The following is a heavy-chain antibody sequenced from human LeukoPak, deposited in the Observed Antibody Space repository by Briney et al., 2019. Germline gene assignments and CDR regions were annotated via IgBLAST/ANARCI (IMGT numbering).Heavy chain of an antibody. Sequence: TGGSLRLSCAASGFTFSIYAMSWVRQAPGRGLEWVSSISGSGAGTFYADSVKGRLTISRDNSKNTLFLQMNSLRAEDSAIYYCAKDRPNYYDSSGHYYRRNGDYWGQGTLVTVSS. CDR1: GFTFSIYA. V-gene: IGHV3-23*01. CDR2: ISGSGAGT. CDR3: AKDRPNYYDSSGHYYRRNGDY. J-gene: IGHJ4*02. D-gene: IGHD3-22*01.